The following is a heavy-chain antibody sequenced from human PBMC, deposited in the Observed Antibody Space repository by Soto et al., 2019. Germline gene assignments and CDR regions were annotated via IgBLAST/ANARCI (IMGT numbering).Heavy chain of an antibody. V-gene: IGHV4-39*01. CDR1: GGSISSSSYY. CDR2: IYYSGST. D-gene: IGHD3-22*01. J-gene: IGHJ4*02. Sequence: PSETLSLTCTVSGGSISSSSYYWGWIRQPPGKGLEWIGSIYYSGSTYYNPSLKSRVTISVDTSKNQFSLKLSSVTAADTAVYCCARHPQGITMIVVVPDYFDYWGQGTLVTVS. CDR3: ARHPQGITMIVVVPDYFDY.